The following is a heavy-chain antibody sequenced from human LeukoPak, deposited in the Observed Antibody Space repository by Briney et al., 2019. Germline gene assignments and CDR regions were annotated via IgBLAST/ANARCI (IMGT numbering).Heavy chain of an antibody. V-gene: IGHV3-30-3*01. J-gene: IGHJ4*02. CDR1: GFTFSSYA. CDR2: ISYDGSNK. Sequence: GGSLRLSCAASGFTFSSYAMHWVRQAPGKGLEWVAVISYDGSNKYYADSVKGRFTISRDNSKNTLYLQMNSLRAEDTAVYYRARDLGSSSGIDYWGQGTLVTVSS. D-gene: IGHD6-6*01. CDR3: ARDLGSSSGIDY.